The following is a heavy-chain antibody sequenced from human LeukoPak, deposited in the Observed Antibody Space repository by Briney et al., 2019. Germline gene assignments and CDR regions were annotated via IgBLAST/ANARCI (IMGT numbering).Heavy chain of an antibody. D-gene: IGHD3-22*01. CDR1: GGSFSGYY. J-gene: IGHJ5*02. CDR3: ARWMYYYDDTGFDP. V-gene: IGHV4-34*01. CDR2: INHSGST. Sequence: SETLSLTCAVYGGSFSGYYWSWIRQPPGKGLEWIGEINHSGSTNYNPSFKSRVTISVDTSKNQFSLKLSSVTAADTAVYYCARWMYYYDDTGFDPWGQGTLVTVSS.